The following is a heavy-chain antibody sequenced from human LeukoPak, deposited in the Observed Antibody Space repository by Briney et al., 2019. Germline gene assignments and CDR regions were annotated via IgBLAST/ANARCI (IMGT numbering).Heavy chain of an antibody. CDR1: GGSFSGYY. V-gene: IGHV4-34*01. J-gene: IGHJ4*02. D-gene: IGHD4-23*01. CDR3: ARVSGGNLLDY. Sequence: PSETLSITCAVYGGSFSGYYWSWIRQPPGNGLEWIGEINHSGSTNYNPSLKSRVTISVDTSKNQFSLKLSSVTAADTAVYYCARVSGGNLLDYWGQGTLVTVSS. CDR2: INHSGST.